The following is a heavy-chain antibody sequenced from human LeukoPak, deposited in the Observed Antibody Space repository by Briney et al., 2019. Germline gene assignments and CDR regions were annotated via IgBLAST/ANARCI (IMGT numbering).Heavy chain of an antibody. V-gene: IGHV4-34*01. Sequence: PSETLSLTCAVYGGSFSGYYWSWIRQPPGKGLEWIGEINHSRSTNYNPSLKSRVAISVDTSKNQFSLKLSSVTAADTAVYYCARGRRLLRYFECWFDPWGQGTLVTVSS. D-gene: IGHD3-9*01. CDR2: INHSRST. CDR1: GGSFSGYY. CDR3: ARGRRLLRYFECWFDP. J-gene: IGHJ5*02.